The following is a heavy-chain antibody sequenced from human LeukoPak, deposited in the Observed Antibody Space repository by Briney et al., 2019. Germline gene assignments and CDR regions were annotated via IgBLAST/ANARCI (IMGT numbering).Heavy chain of an antibody. Sequence: GGSLRLSCAASGFTFCRYAMSGVRQAPGKGVEGVSAISGSGGSTYYADSVEGRFTLSRDNSKNTLYLQKNTLRAEDTAVYYCARAVYDSSGCSWPSLGGFDYWAQGTLVTVSS. V-gene: IGHV3-23*01. CDR3: ARAVYDSSGCSWPSLGGFDY. J-gene: IGHJ4*02. D-gene: IGHD3-22*01. CDR1: GFTFCRYA. CDR2: ISGSGGST.